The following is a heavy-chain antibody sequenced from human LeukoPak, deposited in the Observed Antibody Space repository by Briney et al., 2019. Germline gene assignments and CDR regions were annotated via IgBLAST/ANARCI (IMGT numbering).Heavy chain of an antibody. CDR1: GGSISSYY. J-gene: IGHJ2*01. D-gene: IGHD3-10*01. CDR2: INHSGST. CDR3: ARDGIWFGGPLWYFDL. Sequence: PSETLSLTCTVSGGSISSYYWSWIRQPPGKGLEWIGEINHSGSTNYNPSLKSRVTISVDTSKNQFSLKLSSVIAADTAVYYCARDGIWFGGPLWYFDLWGRGTLVTVSS. V-gene: IGHV4-34*01.